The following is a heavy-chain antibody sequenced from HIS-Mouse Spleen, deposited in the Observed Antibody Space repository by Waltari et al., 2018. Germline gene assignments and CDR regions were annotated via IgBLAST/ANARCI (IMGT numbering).Heavy chain of an antibody. CDR3: ASRSYSSGWYKAFDI. CDR1: GGSVSSGSYY. D-gene: IGHD6-19*01. Sequence: QVQLQESGPGLVKPSETLSLTCTVSGGSVSSGSYYWSWIRQPPGKGLEWIGYIYYSRSPNYNPSLKSRVTISVDTSKNQFSLKLSSVTAADTAVYYCASRSYSSGWYKAFDIWGQGTMVTVSS. CDR2: IYYSRSP. J-gene: IGHJ3*02. V-gene: IGHV4-61*01.